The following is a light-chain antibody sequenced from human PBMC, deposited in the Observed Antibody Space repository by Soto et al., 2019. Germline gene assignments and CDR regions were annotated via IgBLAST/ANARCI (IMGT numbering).Light chain of an antibody. J-gene: IGLJ3*02. CDR3: NSYAGNSWV. CDR1: SSDVGGYNR. Sequence: QSALTQPPSASGSPGQPGSISCTGTSSDVGGYNRVSWYQHHPGKAPKLIIYEVFKRPSGVPDRFSGSKSGNTASLTVSGLQAEDEADYYCNSYAGNSWVFGGGTKLTV. V-gene: IGLV2-8*01. CDR2: EVF.